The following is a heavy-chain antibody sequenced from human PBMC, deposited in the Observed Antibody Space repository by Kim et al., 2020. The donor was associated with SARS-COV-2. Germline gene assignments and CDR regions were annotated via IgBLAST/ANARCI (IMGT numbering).Heavy chain of an antibody. V-gene: IGHV1-2*02. CDR3: ARDHGGIAVAGTGDY. Sequence: QKVQGRVTMTRDTSISTAYMELSRLRSDDTAVYYCARDHGGIAVAGTGDYWGQGTLVTVSS. D-gene: IGHD6-19*01. J-gene: IGHJ4*02.